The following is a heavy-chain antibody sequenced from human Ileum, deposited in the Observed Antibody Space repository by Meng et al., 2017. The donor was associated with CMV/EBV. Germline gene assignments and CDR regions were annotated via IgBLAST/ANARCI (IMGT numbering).Heavy chain of an antibody. V-gene: IGHV4-59*01. CDR1: GDSITNYY. CDR3: ATVTGYDRGPTH. J-gene: IGHJ4*02. CDR2: IYFTGSA. D-gene: IGHD5-12*01. Sequence: SETLSLTCTVSGDSITNYYCLWIRQTPGKGMEWIGFIYFTGSANYNPSLESRVTMSIDTPKNQFSLSLTSLTAADTAVYYCATVTGYDRGPTHWGQGTLDTFSS.